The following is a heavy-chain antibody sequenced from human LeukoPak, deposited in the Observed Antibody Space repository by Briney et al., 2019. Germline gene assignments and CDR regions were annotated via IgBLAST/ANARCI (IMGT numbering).Heavy chain of an antibody. CDR2: ISYDGSNK. CDR1: GFTFSSYA. D-gene: IGHD6-13*01. V-gene: IGHV3-30*04. J-gene: IGHJ5*02. CDR3: ARVGLIAAAGTLTGWFDP. Sequence: GGSLRLSCAASGFTFSSYAMHWVRQAPGKGLEWVAVISYDGSNKYYADSMKGRFTISRDNSKNTLYLQMNSLRAEDTAVYYCARVGLIAAAGTLTGWFDPWGQGTLVTVSS.